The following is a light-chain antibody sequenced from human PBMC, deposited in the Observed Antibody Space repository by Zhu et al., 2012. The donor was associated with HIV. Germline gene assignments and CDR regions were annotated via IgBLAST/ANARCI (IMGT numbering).Light chain of an antibody. CDR1: QGISNH. CDR2: GAS. Sequence: DIQLTQSPSFLSAPVGDRVTITYRASQGISNHLAWYHQKPGKAPKLLIYGASVLQSGVPSRFSGSGSGTEFTLTISSLQPEDFATYFCQHLTLYPTFGGGSKVEIK. J-gene: IGKJ4*01. V-gene: IGKV1-9*01. CDR3: QHLTLYPT.